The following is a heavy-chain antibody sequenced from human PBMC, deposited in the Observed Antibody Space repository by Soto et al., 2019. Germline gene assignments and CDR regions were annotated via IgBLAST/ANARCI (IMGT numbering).Heavy chain of an antibody. Sequence: SETLSLTCAVYGGSFSGYYWSWIRQPPGKGLEWIGEINHSGSTNYNPSLKSRVTISVDTSKNQFSLKLSSVTAADTAVYYCARGLSSGWYGGARDYWGQGTLVTVS. V-gene: IGHV4-34*01. D-gene: IGHD6-19*01. CDR3: ARGLSSGWYGGARDY. J-gene: IGHJ4*02. CDR2: INHSGST. CDR1: GGSFSGYY.